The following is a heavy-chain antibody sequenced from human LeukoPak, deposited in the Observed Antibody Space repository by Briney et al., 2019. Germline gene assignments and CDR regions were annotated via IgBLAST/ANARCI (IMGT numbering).Heavy chain of an antibody. V-gene: IGHV3-30*02. CDR3: ARVPGFWSGYSQFDY. CDR2: IRYDGSNK. D-gene: IGHD3-3*01. CDR1: GFTFSSYG. Sequence: PGGSLRLSCAASGFTFSSYGMHWVRQAPGKGLEWVAFIRYDGSNKYYADSVKGRFTISRDNSKNTLYLQMNSLRAEDTAVCYCARVPGFWSGYSQFDYWGQGTLVTVSS. J-gene: IGHJ4*02.